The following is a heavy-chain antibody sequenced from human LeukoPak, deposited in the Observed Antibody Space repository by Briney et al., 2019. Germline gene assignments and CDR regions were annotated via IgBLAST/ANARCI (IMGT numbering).Heavy chain of an antibody. D-gene: IGHD4-11*01. J-gene: IGHJ3*02. CDR2: ISGSGGNT. Sequence: PGGSLRLSCAASGFTFSGYAMSWIRQAPGKGLEWVSAISGSGGNTYYADSVKGRFTISRDNSKNTLYLQMNSLRAEDAAVYYCANEYSKGDIWGQGTMVTVSS. CDR1: GFTFSGYA. CDR3: ANEYSKGDI. V-gene: IGHV3-23*01.